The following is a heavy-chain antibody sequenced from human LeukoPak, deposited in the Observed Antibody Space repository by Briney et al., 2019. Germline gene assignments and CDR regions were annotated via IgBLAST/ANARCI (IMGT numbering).Heavy chain of an antibody. CDR1: DGSFSGYY. J-gene: IGHJ4*02. CDR2: INHRGST. Sequence: SETLSLTCAVYDGSFSGYYWTWIRQPPGKGLEWIGEINHRGSTNYNPSLKSRVTISLDTSKNQFSLKLSSVTAADTAVYYCARTVTGYYFDHWGQGTLVTVSS. D-gene: IGHD2-15*01. CDR3: ARTVTGYYFDH. V-gene: IGHV4-34*01.